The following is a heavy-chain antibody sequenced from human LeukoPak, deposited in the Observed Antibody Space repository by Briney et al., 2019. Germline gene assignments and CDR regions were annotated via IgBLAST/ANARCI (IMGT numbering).Heavy chain of an antibody. D-gene: IGHD2-2*01. CDR1: GDSVSSNSAA. V-gene: IGHV6-1*01. J-gene: IGHJ5*02. Sequence: SQTLSLTCAISGDSVSSNSAAWNWIRQSPSRGLEWLGRTYYRSKWYNDYAVSVKSRITINPDTSKNQFSLQLNSVTPEDTAVYYCARGRVCSSTSCYESGGRPDGYNWFDPWGQGTLVTVSS. CDR2: TYYRSKWYN. CDR3: ARGRVCSSTSCYESGGRPDGYNWFDP.